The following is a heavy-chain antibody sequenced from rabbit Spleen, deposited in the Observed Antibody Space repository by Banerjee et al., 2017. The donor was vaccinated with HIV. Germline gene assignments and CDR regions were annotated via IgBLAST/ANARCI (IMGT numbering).Heavy chain of an antibody. V-gene: IGHV1S40*01. CDR1: GFDLSSYYY. CDR2: IYAGSSGYT. D-gene: IGHD8-1*01. Sequence: QSLEESGGGLVKPEGSLTLTCTASGFDLSSYYYMCWVRQAPGKGLEWIACIYAGSSGYTYYASWATGRFTCSKTSSTTVTLQMTSLTAADTATYFCARDTGSSFSSYGMDLWGQGTLVTVS. J-gene: IGHJ6*01. CDR3: ARDTGSSFSSYGMDL.